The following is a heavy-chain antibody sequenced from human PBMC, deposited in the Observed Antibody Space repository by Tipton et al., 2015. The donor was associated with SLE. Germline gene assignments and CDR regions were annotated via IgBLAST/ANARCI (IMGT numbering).Heavy chain of an antibody. CDR2: INHSGST. CDR1: GYSISSGYY. Sequence: TLSLTCAVSGYSISSGYYWGWIRQPPGKGLEWIGSINHSGSTNYNPSLKSRVTISVDTSKNQFSLKLSSVTAADTAVYYCVYGDWLGLDYWGQGTLVTVSS. CDR3: VYGDWLGLDY. V-gene: IGHV4-38-2*01. J-gene: IGHJ4*02. D-gene: IGHD4-17*01.